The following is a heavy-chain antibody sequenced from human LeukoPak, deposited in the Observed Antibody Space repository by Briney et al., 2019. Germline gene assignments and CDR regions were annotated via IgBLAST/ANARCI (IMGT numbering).Heavy chain of an antibody. D-gene: IGHD5-12*01. CDR2: ISSTSNTI. J-gene: IGHJ3*02. CDR1: GFTFSSRS. V-gene: IGHV3-48*01. CDR3: AREGWLRPNDAFDI. Sequence: GGSLRLSCAASGFTFSSRSMNWVRQAPGKGLGWVSYISSTSNTIYYADSVQDRFTISRDNAKNSLYLQMNSLRAEDTAVYYCAREGWLRPNDAFDIWGQGTMVTVSS.